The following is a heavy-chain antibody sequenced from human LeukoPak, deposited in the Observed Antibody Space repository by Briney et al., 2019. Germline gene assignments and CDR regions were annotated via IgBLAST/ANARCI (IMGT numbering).Heavy chain of an antibody. Sequence: SETLSLTCTVSGGSISSYYWSWIRQPPGKGLEWIGYIYYSGSTNYNPSLKSRVTISVDTSKNQFSLKLSAVTAADTAVYYCARAPLWFGIPFDPWGQGTLVTVSS. CDR1: GGSISSYY. V-gene: IGHV4-59*01. J-gene: IGHJ5*02. CDR2: IYYSGST. CDR3: ARAPLWFGIPFDP. D-gene: IGHD3-10*01.